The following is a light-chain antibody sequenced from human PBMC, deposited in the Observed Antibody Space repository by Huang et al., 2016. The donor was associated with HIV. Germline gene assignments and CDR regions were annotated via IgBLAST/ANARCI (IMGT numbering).Light chain of an antibody. CDR1: QSLVQSDGNTY. Sequence: DVVMTQSPLSLPVTLGQPASISCRSSQSLVQSDGNTYLNWFQQRPGHSPRRLIYKVSNRDSGVPDRFSGSGSGTDFTLKISRVEAEDVGVYYCMQGTHWPLFGQGTKLEIK. V-gene: IGKV2-30*02. CDR3: MQGTHWPL. J-gene: IGKJ2*01. CDR2: KVS.